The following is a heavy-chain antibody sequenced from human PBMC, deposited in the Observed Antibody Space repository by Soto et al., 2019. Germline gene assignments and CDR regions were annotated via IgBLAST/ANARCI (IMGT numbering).Heavy chain of an antibody. J-gene: IGHJ5*02. Sequence: QLQLQESGPGLVKPSETLSLTCTVSGGSINSTGYYWGWIRQPPGKGLGWIGSIYFSGSTSYNPSPTXRXTXXGDTSKHQLSLKVGSVTAADTAVYYCASLRCISPNCGPLDPGRQGTLVTVSS. D-gene: IGHD2-2*01. CDR2: IYFSGST. CDR3: ASLRCISPNCGPLDP. CDR1: GGSINSTGYY. V-gene: IGHV4-39*01.